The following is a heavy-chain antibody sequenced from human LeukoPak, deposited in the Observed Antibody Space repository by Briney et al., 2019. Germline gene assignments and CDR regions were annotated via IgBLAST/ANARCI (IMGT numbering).Heavy chain of an antibody. Sequence: SETLSLTCTLSGGSLSTGSYYWSWVRQPAGGGIEWIGHIHSSGTMNYNASLKSRVRISVETSKNQFSLRLSSVTAADTAVYFCARGILRDYYDSSGFYHRGGVGYWGQGTLVTVSS. CDR1: GGSLSTGSYY. D-gene: IGHD3-22*01. CDR2: IHSSGTM. CDR3: ARGILRDYYDSSGFYHRGGVGY. V-gene: IGHV4-61*09. J-gene: IGHJ4*02.